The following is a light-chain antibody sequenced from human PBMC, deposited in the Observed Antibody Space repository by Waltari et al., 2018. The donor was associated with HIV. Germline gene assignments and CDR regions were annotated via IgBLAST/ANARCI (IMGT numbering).Light chain of an antibody. V-gene: IGLV2-14*03. CDR1: IRDVARPNY. CDR2: DVS. CDR3: SSYTSSSTYV. J-gene: IGLJ1*01. Sequence: QSALTQPASVSGSPGQSITISCPGTIRDVARPNYVSWHQQYPGEAPKLIIHDVSDRPSGISNRFSGSKSGNMASLTISGLQTEDEADYYCSSYTSSSTYVFGTGTRVTVL.